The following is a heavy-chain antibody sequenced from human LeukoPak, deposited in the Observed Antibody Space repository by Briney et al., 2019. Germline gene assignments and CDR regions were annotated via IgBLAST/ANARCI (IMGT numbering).Heavy chain of an antibody. D-gene: IGHD3-16*01. CDR3: AKPAYAGYYYYMDV. V-gene: IGHV3-23*01. Sequence: GGSLRLSCVASGFTFSSHGMNWVRQAPGKGLEWVSGITSGTRTYYADSVKGRFTISRDNSKNTLYLQMNSLRVEDTAVYYCAKPAYAGYYYYMDVWGKGTTVTVSS. CDR1: GFTFSSHG. J-gene: IGHJ6*03. CDR2: ITSGTRT.